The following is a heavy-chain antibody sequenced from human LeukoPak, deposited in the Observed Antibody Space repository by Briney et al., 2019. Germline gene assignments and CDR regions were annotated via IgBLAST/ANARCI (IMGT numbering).Heavy chain of an antibody. J-gene: IGHJ5*02. D-gene: IGHD1-1*01. CDR2: INPNSGGT. CDR1: GYTFTGYY. Sequence: ASVKVSCKASGYTFTGYYMHWVRQAPGQGLEWMGWINPNSGGTNYAQKFQGRVTMTRDTSISTAYMELSRLRSDDTAVYYCARDHTGKNWFDPWGQGTLVTVSS. V-gene: IGHV1-2*02. CDR3: ARDHTGKNWFDP.